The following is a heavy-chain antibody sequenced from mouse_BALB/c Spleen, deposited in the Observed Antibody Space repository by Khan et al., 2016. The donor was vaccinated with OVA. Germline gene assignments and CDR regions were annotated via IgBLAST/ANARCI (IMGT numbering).Heavy chain of an antibody. J-gene: IGHJ3*01. CDR1: GFTFSTYG. D-gene: IGHD4-1*01. CDR3: ASNLTGSFAY. V-gene: IGHV5-6*01. Sequence: EVELVESGGDLVKPGGSLRLSCAASGFTFSTYGMSWVRQPPDKRLEWVATINSDGDYTYSPDTVKGRFTISRNNAENTLYLQMSSLQSEDTAIYYCASNLTGSFAYWGQGTLVTVSA. CDR2: INSDGDYT.